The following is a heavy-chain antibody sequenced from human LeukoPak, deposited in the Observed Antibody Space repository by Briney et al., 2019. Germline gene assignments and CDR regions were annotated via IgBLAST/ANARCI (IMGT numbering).Heavy chain of an antibody. CDR1: GFTFSSYG. CDR2: IWYDGSNK. D-gene: IGHD5-12*01. V-gene: IGHV3-33*01. Sequence: GRSLGLSCAASGFTFSSYGMHWVRQAPGKGLEWVAVIWYDGSNKYYADSVKGRFTISRDNSKNTLYLQMNSLRAEDTAVYYCARSGYGNYYFDYWGQGTLVTVSS. J-gene: IGHJ4*02. CDR3: ARSGYGNYYFDY.